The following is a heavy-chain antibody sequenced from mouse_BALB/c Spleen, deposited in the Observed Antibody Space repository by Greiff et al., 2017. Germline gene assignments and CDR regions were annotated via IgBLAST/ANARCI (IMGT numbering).Heavy chain of an antibody. Sequence: VQLQQPGAELVKPGASVKLSCKASGYTFTSYWMHWVKQRPGKGLEWIGEINPSNGRTNYNEKFKSKATLTVDKSSSTAYMQLSSLTSEDSAVDYCARGDRYDRGRDYWGQGTTLTVSS. D-gene: IGHD2-14*01. J-gene: IGHJ2*01. CDR1: GYTFTSYW. CDR3: ARGDRYDRGRDY. CDR2: INPSNGRT. V-gene: IGHV1S81*02.